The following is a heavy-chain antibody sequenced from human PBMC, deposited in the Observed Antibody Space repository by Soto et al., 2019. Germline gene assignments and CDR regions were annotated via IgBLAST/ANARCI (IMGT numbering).Heavy chain of an antibody. CDR2: IYWDDDR. Sequence: QITLKESGPTLVKPTQALTLTCSFSGFSLTTLGVGVGWVRQPPGKALEWLALIYWDDDRQYSPSLKSRLTXXXXXXXXXXXXXXXXXXXXXXXXXXXXXXXLTTAANAFDVWGQGTIVTVSS. CDR1: GFSLTTLGVG. V-gene: IGHV2-5*02. CDR3: XXXXLTTAANAFDV. D-gene: IGHD1-1*01. J-gene: IGHJ3*01.